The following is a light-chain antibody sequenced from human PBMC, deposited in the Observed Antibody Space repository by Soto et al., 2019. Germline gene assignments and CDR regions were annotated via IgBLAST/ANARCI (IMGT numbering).Light chain of an antibody. CDR2: GAS. J-gene: IGKJ2*01. CDR3: EQSNKWPYT. Sequence: IVMTQSPATLSVSPGERATLSCRASQSVSSNLAWYQHKPGQAPRLLFYGASTRAAGIPARFSGGGSGTDITVTISGLQSEDFAVYYCEQSNKWPYTFGKGTKLEIK. V-gene: IGKV3-15*01. CDR1: QSVSSN.